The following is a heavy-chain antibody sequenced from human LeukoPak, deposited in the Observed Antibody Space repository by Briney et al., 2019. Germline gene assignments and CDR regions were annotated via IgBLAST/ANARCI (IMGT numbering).Heavy chain of an antibody. CDR1: GFTFSSYE. CDR2: ISSSGSAI. J-gene: IGHJ4*02. V-gene: IGHV3-48*03. Sequence: GGSLSLSCAASGFTFSSYEMNWARQAPGKGLEWVSKISSSGSAIYYADSVKGRFTISRDNAKSSLYLQMNSLRVEDTAVYYCARGGSLGYWGQGTLVTVSS. D-gene: IGHD6-19*01. CDR3: ARGGSLGY.